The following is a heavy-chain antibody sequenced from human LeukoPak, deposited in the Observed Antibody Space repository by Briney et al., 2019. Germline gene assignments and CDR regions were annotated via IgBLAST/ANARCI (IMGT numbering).Heavy chain of an antibody. Sequence: PGGSLRLSCAASGFTFSSYAMSWFGRAPGKGLEWVSAISGSGGSTYYADSVKGRFTISRDNSKNTLYLQMNSLRAEDAAVYYCAKSYPLPFDYWGQGTLVTVSS. D-gene: IGHD2-21*01. V-gene: IGHV3-23*01. CDR2: ISGSGGST. J-gene: IGHJ4*02. CDR1: GFTFSSYA. CDR3: AKSYPLPFDY.